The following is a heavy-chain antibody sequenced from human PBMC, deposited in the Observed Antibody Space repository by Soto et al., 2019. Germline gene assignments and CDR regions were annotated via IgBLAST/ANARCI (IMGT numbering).Heavy chain of an antibody. J-gene: IGHJ3*02. D-gene: IGHD6-19*01. V-gene: IGHV3-9*01. CDR2: ISWNSGSI. CDR3: AKGLSGCSRGAFDI. Sequence: EVQLVESGGGLVQPGRSLRLSCAVSGFTFDDYAMHWVRQAPGKGLEWVSGISWNSGSIGYADSVKGRFTISRDNAKNSLYLQMNSLRAEDTALYYCAKGLSGCSRGAFDIWGQGTMVTVSS. CDR1: GFTFDDYA.